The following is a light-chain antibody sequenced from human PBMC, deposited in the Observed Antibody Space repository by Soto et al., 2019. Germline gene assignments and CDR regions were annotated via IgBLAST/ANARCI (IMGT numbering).Light chain of an antibody. CDR3: QVWGSSSDHPV. Sequence: SYVLAQPPSVSVAPGQTARISCGGDKIGNKRVHWYQQKPGQAPVLVVYDDTDRPSGIPERFSGSNSGNTATLTVNRVEAGDEADFYCQVWGSSSDHPVFGGGTKVTVL. J-gene: IGLJ2*01. V-gene: IGLV3-21*02. CDR2: DDT. CDR1: KIGNKR.